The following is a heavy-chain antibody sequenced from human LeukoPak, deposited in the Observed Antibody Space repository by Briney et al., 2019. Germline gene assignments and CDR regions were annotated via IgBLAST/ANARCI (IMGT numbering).Heavy chain of an antibody. V-gene: IGHV3-7*03. CDR3: ARAVTSTEGY. J-gene: IGHJ4*02. Sequence: GESLRLSCAASGFSFNTYWMTWVRQAPGKGLEWVASLNQDGNKKYYVDSVKGRFTISRDNAQKSLYLEMNSLRAEDTAVYYCARAVTSTEGYWGQGTLVTVSS. CDR2: LNQDGNKK. CDR1: GFSFNTYW.